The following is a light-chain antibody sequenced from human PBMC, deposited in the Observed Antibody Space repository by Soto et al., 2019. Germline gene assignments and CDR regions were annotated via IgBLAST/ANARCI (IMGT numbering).Light chain of an antibody. J-gene: IGKJ1*01. CDR1: QSISSNY. CDR2: GAS. Sequence: DIVMTQSPGTLSLSPGERATLSCRASQSISSNYLAWYQQKPGQSPRLLIYGASSRATGIPDRLSGRGSGTDFTLTISRLEPEDFAVYFCQQYGTSPRTFGQGTKVDIK. V-gene: IGKV3-20*01. CDR3: QQYGTSPRT.